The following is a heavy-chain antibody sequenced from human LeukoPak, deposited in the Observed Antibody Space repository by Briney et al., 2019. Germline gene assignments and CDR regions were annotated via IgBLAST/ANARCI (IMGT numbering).Heavy chain of an antibody. CDR2: IYYSGST. CDR3: ARVGSGSYYTPDY. Sequence: SETLSLTCTVSGGSISSNYWSWIRRPPGRGREGIGYIYYSGSTNYNPSLKSRVTISVDTSKNQFSLKLSSVTAADTAVYYCARVGSGSYYTPDYWGQGTLVTVSS. J-gene: IGHJ4*02. D-gene: IGHD3-10*01. V-gene: IGHV4-59*13. CDR1: GGSISSNY.